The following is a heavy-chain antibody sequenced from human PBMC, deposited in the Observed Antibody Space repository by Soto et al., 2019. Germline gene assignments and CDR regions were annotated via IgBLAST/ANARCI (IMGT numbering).Heavy chain of an antibody. D-gene: IGHD6-13*01. CDR2: IYPGDSDT. CDR3: ARTAAAGKYYYGMDV. V-gene: IGHV5-51*01. Sequence: GEALKISCKGSGYSFIDYWMGWVRQMPGKGLELMGIIYPGDSDTRYSPSFQGQVTISADKSISTAYLQWSSLKASDTAFYYCARTAAAGKYYYGMDVWGQGTTVTVSS. CDR1: GYSFIDYW. J-gene: IGHJ6*02.